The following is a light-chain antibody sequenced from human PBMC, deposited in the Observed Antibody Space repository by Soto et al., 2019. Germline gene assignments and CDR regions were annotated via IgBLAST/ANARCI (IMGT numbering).Light chain of an antibody. CDR2: STT. CDR1: TGEVTSGYY. Sequence: QTVVTQEPSLTVSPGGTVTLTCASSTGEVTSGYYPNWFQQKPGQPPRALIYSTTYKHSWTPARFSGSLLGGKAALTLSGVQPEDEADYYCLLFYGDGLLFGGGTQLTVL. CDR3: LLFYGDGLL. J-gene: IGLJ2*01. V-gene: IGLV7-43*01.